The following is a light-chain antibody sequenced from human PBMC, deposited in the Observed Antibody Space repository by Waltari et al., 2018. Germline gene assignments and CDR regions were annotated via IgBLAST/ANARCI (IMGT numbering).Light chain of an antibody. CDR1: PSVGSKC. Sequence: EIVLTQSPATLSLFPGERVTLSCRASPSVGSKCLAWYQQKPGQAPRHLIYGGSTRATGTPDRFSGSGSGTDFTLTISRLEPDDFALYYCQQYDNSPPLTFGGGTRVEIK. CDR2: GGS. J-gene: IGKJ4*01. CDR3: QQYDNSPPLT. V-gene: IGKV3-20*01.